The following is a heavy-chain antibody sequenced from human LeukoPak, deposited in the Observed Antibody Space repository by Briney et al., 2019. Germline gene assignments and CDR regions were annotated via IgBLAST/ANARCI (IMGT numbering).Heavy chain of an antibody. CDR2: ISSSSYI. Sequence: GSLRLSCAASGFTFSSYSVNWVRQAPGKGLEWVSPISSSSYIYYADSVKGRFTISRDNAKNSLYLQMNSLRAEDTAVYYCARVGPDCSSTSCYGSDFDYWGQGTLVTVSS. CDR3: ARVGPDCSSTSCYGSDFDY. CDR1: GFTFSSYS. D-gene: IGHD2-2*01. J-gene: IGHJ4*02. V-gene: IGHV3-21*01.